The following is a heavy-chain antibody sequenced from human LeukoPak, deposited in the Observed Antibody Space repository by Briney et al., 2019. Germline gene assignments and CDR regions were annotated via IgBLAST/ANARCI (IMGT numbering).Heavy chain of an antibody. CDR3: AREIVVVVTRQTWFDP. CDR2: INPNSGGT. D-gene: IGHD2-15*01. V-gene: IGHV1-2*06. J-gene: IGHJ5*02. CDR1: GYTFTGYY. Sequence: ASVKVSCKAYGYTFTGYYMHWVRQAPGQGLEWMGRINPNSGGTNYAQKFQGRVTMTRDTSISTAYMELSRLRSEDTAVYYCAREIVVVVTRQTWFDPWGQGTLVTLSS.